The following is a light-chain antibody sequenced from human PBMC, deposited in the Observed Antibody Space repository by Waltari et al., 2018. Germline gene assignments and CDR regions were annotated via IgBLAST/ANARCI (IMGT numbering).Light chain of an antibody. Sequence: QSVLTQPPSASGTPGQRVTISCSGRSSNIGSNTVNWYQHLPGTAPTLLIYRDTPRPSGVPDRFSGFKSGTSAALAISGLQSEHEATYYCATWDDSLNGPLFGGGTMLTVL. CDR3: ATWDDSLNGPL. J-gene: IGLJ2*01. CDR1: SSNIGSNT. V-gene: IGLV1-44*01. CDR2: RDT.